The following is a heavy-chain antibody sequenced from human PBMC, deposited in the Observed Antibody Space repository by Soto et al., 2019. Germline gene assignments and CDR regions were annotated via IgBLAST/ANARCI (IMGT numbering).Heavy chain of an antibody. Sequence: EVQLVESGGGLVQPGGSLRLSCAAFGLSFSAYWVGWVRQAPGKGLEWVANMKQDGSEEYYVDSVKGRFTIFRDNAKKSLYLQMYSLRTDDTAVYYCATDRGTYWGQGTLVTVSS. CDR3: ATDRGTY. D-gene: IGHD3-16*01. CDR2: MKQDGSEE. J-gene: IGHJ4*02. V-gene: IGHV3-7*01. CDR1: GLSFSAYW.